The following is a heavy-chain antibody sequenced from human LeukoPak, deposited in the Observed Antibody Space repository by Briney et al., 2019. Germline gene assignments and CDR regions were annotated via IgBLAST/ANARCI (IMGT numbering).Heavy chain of an antibody. CDR1: GFTFSSYA. D-gene: IGHD5-24*01. CDR2: ISGSGGST. J-gene: IGHJ4*02. CDR3: AKVGDGYNPGY. Sequence: PGGSLRLSCAASGFTFSSYAMTWVRRAPGKGLEWVSSISGSGGSTYYANSVKGRFTISRDNPKNTLYLQMNSLRGEDTAVYYCAKVGDGYNPGYWGQGTLVTVSS. V-gene: IGHV3-23*01.